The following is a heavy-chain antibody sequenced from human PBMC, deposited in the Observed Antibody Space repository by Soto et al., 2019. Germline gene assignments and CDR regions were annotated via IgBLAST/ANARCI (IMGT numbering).Heavy chain of an antibody. Sequence: GGSLRLSCAASGFTFSSYAMSWVRQAPGKGLEWVSGINDNGGSTSNADSVKGRFTISRDNSKNTLYLQMSSLRVEDTAVYYCAKDMGGHCFSTSCFFDCWGQGTLVTVSS. CDR2: INDNGGST. D-gene: IGHD2-2*01. CDR1: GFTFSSYA. V-gene: IGHV3-23*01. J-gene: IGHJ4*02. CDR3: AKDMGGHCFSTSCFFDC.